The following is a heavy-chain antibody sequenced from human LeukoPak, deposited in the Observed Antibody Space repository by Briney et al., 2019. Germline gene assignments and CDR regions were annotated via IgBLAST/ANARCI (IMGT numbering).Heavy chain of an antibody. CDR1: GFTFSSYA. J-gene: IGHJ4*02. D-gene: IGHD4-17*01. V-gene: IGHV3-23*01. Sequence: ASLRLSCAASGFTFSSYAMSWVRQAPGKGLEWVSAISGSGGSTYYTDSVKGRFTLSTDNSKHTLYLQMNSLRAEDRAVYYCAKEDYGDYYFDYWGQGTLVTVSS. CDR3: AKEDYGDYYFDY. CDR2: ISGSGGST.